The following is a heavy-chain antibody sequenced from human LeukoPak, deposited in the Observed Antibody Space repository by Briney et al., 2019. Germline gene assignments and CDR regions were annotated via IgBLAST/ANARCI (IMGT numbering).Heavy chain of an antibody. CDR3: ARGRYNWNDVWVFDY. J-gene: IGHJ4*02. CDR2: IYTSGST. V-gene: IGHV4-61*02. CDR1: GGSISSGSYY. D-gene: IGHD1-1*01. Sequence: SETLSLTCTVSGGSISSGSYYWSWIRQPAGKGLEWIGRIYTSGSTNYNPSLKSRVTISVDTSKNQFSLKLSSVTAADTAAYYCARGRYNWNDVWVFDYWGQGTLVTVSS.